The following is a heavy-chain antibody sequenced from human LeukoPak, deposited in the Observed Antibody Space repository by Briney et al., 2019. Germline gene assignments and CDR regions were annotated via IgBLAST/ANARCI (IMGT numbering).Heavy chain of an antibody. CDR1: GFTFSSYS. J-gene: IGHJ3*02. CDR2: ISSSSSYI. Sequence: GGSLRLSCAASGFTFSSYSMNWVGQAPGKGLEWVSSISSSSSYIYYADSVKGRFTISRDNAKNSLYLQMNSLRAEETAVYYCAGYGGNEPLDAFDIWGQGTMVTVSS. D-gene: IGHD4-23*01. V-gene: IGHV3-21*01. CDR3: AGYGGNEPLDAFDI.